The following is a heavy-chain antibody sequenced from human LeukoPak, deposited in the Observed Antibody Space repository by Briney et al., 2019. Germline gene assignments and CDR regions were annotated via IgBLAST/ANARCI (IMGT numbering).Heavy chain of an antibody. Sequence: ASVKVSCKASGYTFTSYDINWVRQATGQGLEWMGWINPNSGGTNYAQKFQGRVTMTRDTSISTAYMELSRLRSDDTAVYYCARGPSTMIVLRYWGQGTLVTVSS. V-gene: IGHV1-2*02. D-gene: IGHD3-22*01. CDR1: GYTFTSYD. J-gene: IGHJ4*02. CDR3: ARGPSTMIVLRY. CDR2: INPNSGGT.